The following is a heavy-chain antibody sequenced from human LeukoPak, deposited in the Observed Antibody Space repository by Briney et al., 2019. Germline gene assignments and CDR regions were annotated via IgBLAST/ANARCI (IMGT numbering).Heavy chain of an antibody. V-gene: IGHV3-23*01. CDR2: ISGGTGGST. CDR3: AKRGSSSWTQFDY. Sequence: GGSLRLSCAASGFTFNDYAINWVRQAPGKGMEWVSVISGGTGGSTYYADSVKGRFTISRDNSKNTLYLQMNSLRAEDTAVYYCAKRGSSSWTQFDYWGQGTLVTVSS. CDR1: GFTFNDYA. D-gene: IGHD6-13*01. J-gene: IGHJ4*02.